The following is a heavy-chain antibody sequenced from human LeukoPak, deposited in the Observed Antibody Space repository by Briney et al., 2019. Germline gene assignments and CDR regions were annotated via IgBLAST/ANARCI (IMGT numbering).Heavy chain of an antibody. J-gene: IGHJ4*02. CDR2: SGTRSGTK. CDR1: GFTLSSLA. D-gene: IGHD3-16*02. CDR3: LLQMTYGELSDPDF. Sequence: PGGSLRLSCAASGFTLSSLAMHWVRQAPGKGLEWFSSSGTRSGTKYYADSVMGRFTISRDSAMNSVSLQINSLRAEDTAVYYCLLQMTYGELSDPDFRGQGTLVTVSS. V-gene: IGHV3-21*01.